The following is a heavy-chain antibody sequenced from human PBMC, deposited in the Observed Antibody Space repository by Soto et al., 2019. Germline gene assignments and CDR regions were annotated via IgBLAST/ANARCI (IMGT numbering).Heavy chain of an antibody. J-gene: IGHJ4*02. CDR1: AFIFANYA. Sequence: GGSLTLSCAASAFIFANYAMKWVRHAPGKGLEWVSSMSGRGGCTSYADSVKGRFTISRDNPKNTLSLEMSSLRVEDTGVYYCARDQRGFNRPADYWGQGALVTVSS. V-gene: IGHV3-23*01. CDR2: MSGRGGCT. D-gene: IGHD2-15*01. CDR3: ARDQRGFNRPADY.